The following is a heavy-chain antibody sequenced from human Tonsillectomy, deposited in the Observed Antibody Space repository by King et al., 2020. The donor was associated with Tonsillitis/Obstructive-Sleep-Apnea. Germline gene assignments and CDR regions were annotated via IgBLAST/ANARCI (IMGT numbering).Heavy chain of an antibody. CDR2: ISGGGGST. CDR1: GITFSSYA. Sequence: VQLVESGGGLVQPGGSLRLSCAASGITFSSYAMSWVRQAPGKGLEWVSTISGGGGSTYYADSVKGRFTISRDNSKNTLYLQMNSLRAEDTDVYYCAKAMVQGIIITICDYWGQGTLVTVSS. V-gene: IGHV3-23*04. J-gene: IGHJ4*02. CDR3: AKAMVQGIIITICDY. D-gene: IGHD3-10*01.